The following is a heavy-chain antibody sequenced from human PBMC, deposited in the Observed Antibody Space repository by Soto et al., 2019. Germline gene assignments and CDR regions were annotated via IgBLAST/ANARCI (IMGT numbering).Heavy chain of an antibody. D-gene: IGHD2-8*01. CDR2: ISGYNGNT. J-gene: IGHJ6*02. Sequence: QGHLVQSGAEVKKPGASVKVSCKASGYTFTRYGISWVRQAPGQGLECMGWISGYNGNTNYAQNLKGRVTMTIDTSTTSAYMELRSLTSDDTAVYYCAKNGQPPYYYYGLDVWGQGTTVTVSS. CDR1: GYTFTRYG. CDR3: AKNGQPPYYYYGLDV. V-gene: IGHV1-18*01.